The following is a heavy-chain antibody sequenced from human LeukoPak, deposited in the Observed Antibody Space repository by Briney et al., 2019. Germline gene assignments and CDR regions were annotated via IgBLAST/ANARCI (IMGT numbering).Heavy chain of an antibody. CDR2: IYYSGST. CDR1: GDSLTGYY. Sequence: SETLSLTCTVSGDSLTGYYWGWIRQPPGKGLEWIGSIYYSGSTYYNPSLKSRVTISVDTSKNQFSLKLSSVTAADTAVYYCARVGVYYGSGSYFDYWGQGTLVTVSS. V-gene: IGHV4-39*07. D-gene: IGHD3-10*01. CDR3: ARVGVYYGSGSYFDY. J-gene: IGHJ4*02.